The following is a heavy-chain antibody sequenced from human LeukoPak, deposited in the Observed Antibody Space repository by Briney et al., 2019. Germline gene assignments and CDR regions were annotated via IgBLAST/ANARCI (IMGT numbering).Heavy chain of an antibody. V-gene: IGHV4-38-2*02. CDR2: IYYSGST. Sequence: SETLSLTCTVSGYSISSGYYWGWIRQPPGKGLEWIGSIYYSGSTYYNPSLKSRVTISVDTSKNQFSLKLSSVTAADTAVYYCARQPRDCGGDCYFSYFQHWGQGTLVTVSS. J-gene: IGHJ1*01. CDR3: ARQPRDCGGDCYFSYFQH. CDR1: GYSISSGYY. D-gene: IGHD2-21*02.